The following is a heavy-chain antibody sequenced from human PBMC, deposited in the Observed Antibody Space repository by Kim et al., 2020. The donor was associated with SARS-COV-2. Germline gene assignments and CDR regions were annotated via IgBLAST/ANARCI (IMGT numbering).Heavy chain of an antibody. J-gene: IGHJ6*02. CDR3: EALSGRGAPRGGMDV. Sequence: QKFQGRVTITRDTAASTAYMELSSLRSEDTAVYYCEALSGRGAPRGGMDVWGQGTTVTVSS. V-gene: IGHV1-3*01. D-gene: IGHD3-10*01.